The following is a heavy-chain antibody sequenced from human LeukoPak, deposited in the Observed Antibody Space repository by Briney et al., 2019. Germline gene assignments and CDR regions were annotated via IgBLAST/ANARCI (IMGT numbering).Heavy chain of an antibody. CDR2: IWYDGSNK. V-gene: IGHV3-33*01. CDR3: ARESVLLWFGEVERGYYFDY. CDR1: GFTFSSYG. Sequence: GGSLRVSCAASGFTFSSYGMHGVREAPGKGLEGVAVIWYDGSNKYYADSVKGRFTISRDNSKNTLYLQMNSLRAKDTAVYYCARESVLLWFGEVERGYYFDYWGQGTLVTVSS. D-gene: IGHD3-10*01. J-gene: IGHJ4*02.